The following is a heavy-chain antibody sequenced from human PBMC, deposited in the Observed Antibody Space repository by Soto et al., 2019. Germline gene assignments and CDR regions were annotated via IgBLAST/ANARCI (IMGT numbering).Heavy chain of an antibody. CDR3: ARAIMIFGVVTHRGFDY. J-gene: IGHJ4*02. Sequence: QVQLVESGGGVVQPGRSLRLSCAASGFTFSSYAMHWVRQAPGKGLEWVAVISYDGSNKYYADSVKGRFTISRDNSKNTLYLQMNSLRAEDTAVYYCARAIMIFGVVTHRGFDYWGQGTLVTVSS. CDR2: ISYDGSNK. CDR1: GFTFSSYA. V-gene: IGHV3-30-3*01. D-gene: IGHD3-3*01.